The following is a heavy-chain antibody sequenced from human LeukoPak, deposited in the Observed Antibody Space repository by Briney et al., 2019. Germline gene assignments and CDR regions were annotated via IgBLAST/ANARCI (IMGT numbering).Heavy chain of an antibody. V-gene: IGHV3-53*01. CDR2: FYRGDTT. Sequence: GGSLRLSCAASGFSVSSSYIYWVRQAPGKGLEWVSFFYRGDTTYYAESVRGRFTISRDNSKNTLYLLMNSLIPEDTAVYYCAREVISIPSYFGSWGQGTLVTVSS. CDR1: GFSVSSSY. D-gene: IGHD2-21*01. CDR3: AREVISIPSYFGS. J-gene: IGHJ4*02.